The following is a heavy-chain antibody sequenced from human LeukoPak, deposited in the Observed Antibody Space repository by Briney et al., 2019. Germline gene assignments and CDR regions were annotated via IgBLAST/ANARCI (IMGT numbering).Heavy chain of an antibody. J-gene: IGHJ4*02. CDR3: AKFTGAFYSYGPLDY. Sequence: PGGSLRLSCAASGFTVSSNYMSWVRQAPGKGLEWVSVIYSGGSTYYADSVKGRFTISRDNSKNTLYLQMNSLRAEDTAVYYCAKFTGAFYSYGPLDYWGQGTLVTVSS. V-gene: IGHV3-53*01. CDR1: GFTVSSNY. D-gene: IGHD5-18*01. CDR2: IYSGGST.